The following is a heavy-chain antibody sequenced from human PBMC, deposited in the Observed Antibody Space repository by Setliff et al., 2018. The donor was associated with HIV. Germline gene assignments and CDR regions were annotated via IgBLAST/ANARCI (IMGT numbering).Heavy chain of an antibody. Sequence: PSETLSLTCAVYGGSFTSYYWTWIRQAPGKDLEWIGEINHNGGTNYNPSLKSRVTISVDRSKNQFFLKLSSVTAADTAVYYCARHLYGGYTGGFDYWGQGTLVTVSS. D-gene: IGHD5-12*01. CDR3: ARHLYGGYTGGFDY. CDR2: INHNGGT. V-gene: IGHV4-34*01. J-gene: IGHJ4*02. CDR1: GGSFTSYY.